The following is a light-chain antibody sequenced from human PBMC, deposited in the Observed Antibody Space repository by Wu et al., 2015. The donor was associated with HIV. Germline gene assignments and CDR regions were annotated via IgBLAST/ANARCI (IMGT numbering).Light chain of an antibody. J-gene: IGKJ4*01. CDR1: QGISSA. V-gene: IGKV1D-13*01. Sequence: AIQLTQSPSSLSASVGDRVTITCRASQGISSALVWYQQKPGKAPKVLIYDASSLESGVPSRFSGSGSGTDFTLTISSLQPEDFATYYCQQFNNYPLTFGGGTKVE. CDR2: DAS. CDR3: QQFNNYPLT.